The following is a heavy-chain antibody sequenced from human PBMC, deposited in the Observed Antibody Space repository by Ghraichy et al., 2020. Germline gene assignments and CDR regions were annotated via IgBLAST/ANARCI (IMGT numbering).Heavy chain of an antibody. CDR1: GGTFSSYA. J-gene: IGHJ4*02. Sequence: SVKVSCKASGGTFSSYAISWVRQAPGQGLECMGRIIPILGIANYAQKFQGRVTITADKSTSTAYMELSSLRSEDTAVYYCAREGWLLRKGGFDYWGQGTLVTVSS. D-gene: IGHD3-22*01. CDR3: AREGWLLRKGGFDY. CDR2: IIPILGIA. V-gene: IGHV1-69*04.